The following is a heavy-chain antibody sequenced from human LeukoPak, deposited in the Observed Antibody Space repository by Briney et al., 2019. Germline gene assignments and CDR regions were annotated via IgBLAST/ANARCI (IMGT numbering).Heavy chain of an antibody. Sequence: PSETLSLTCAVYGGSFSGYYWSWIRQPPGKGLEWIGEINHSGSTNYNPSLKSRVTISVDTSKNQFSLKLSSVTAADTAVYYCARGRTSRITIFGVVRTDYYYGMDVWGQGTTVTVSS. D-gene: IGHD3-3*01. CDR1: GGSFSGYY. J-gene: IGHJ6*02. CDR3: ARGRTSRITIFGVVRTDYYYGMDV. CDR2: INHSGST. V-gene: IGHV4-34*01.